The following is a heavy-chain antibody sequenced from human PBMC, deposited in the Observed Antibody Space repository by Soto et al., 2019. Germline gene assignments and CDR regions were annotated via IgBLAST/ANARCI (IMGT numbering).Heavy chain of an antibody. Sequence: EVQLLESGGGLVQPGGSLRLSCAASGFTFSSYAMSWVRQAPGKGLEWVSAISGSGGSTYYADSVKGRFTISRDNSKNTLYLQMNSVRADDTAVYYCARYQLKGMDVWGQGTTVTVSS. D-gene: IGHD2-2*01. CDR1: GFTFSSYA. J-gene: IGHJ6*02. V-gene: IGHV3-23*01. CDR2: ISGSGGST. CDR3: ARYQLKGMDV.